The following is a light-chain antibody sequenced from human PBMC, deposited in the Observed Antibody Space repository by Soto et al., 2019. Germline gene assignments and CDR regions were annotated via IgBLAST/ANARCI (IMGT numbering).Light chain of an antibody. Sequence: DIQMTQSPSTLSASVGDRVTITCGASQSVTTWLAWYQQKPGKAPKLLIYKASNLESGLPSRFTGSGSGTEFTLTISSLQSDDFATYYCQQYSTYPITFGQGTRLENK. V-gene: IGKV1-5*03. CDR3: QQYSTYPIT. CDR1: QSVTTW. J-gene: IGKJ5*01. CDR2: KAS.